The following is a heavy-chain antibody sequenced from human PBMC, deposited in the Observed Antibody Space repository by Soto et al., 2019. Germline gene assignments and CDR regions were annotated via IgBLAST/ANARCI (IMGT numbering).Heavy chain of an antibody. J-gene: IGHJ3*02. Sequence: ASVKVSCKASGYAFTGYYMHWVRQAPGQGLEWMGWINPNSGGTKYAQKFQGWVTMTRDTSISTAYMKLSRLRSVDTDVYYCARYSSSSSFDIWGQGTMVTVSS. CDR1: GYAFTGYY. CDR2: INPNSGGT. CDR3: ARYSSSSSFDI. D-gene: IGHD6-6*01. V-gene: IGHV1-2*04.